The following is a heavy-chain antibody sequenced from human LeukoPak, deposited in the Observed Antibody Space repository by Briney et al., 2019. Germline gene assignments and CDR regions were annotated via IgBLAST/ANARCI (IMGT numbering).Heavy chain of an antibody. D-gene: IGHD3-3*01. CDR3: AKDRSITIFGVVMYYFDD. V-gene: IGHV3-33*05. Sequence: PGGSLRLSCAASGFTFSSYGMHWVRQAPGKGLEWVAVISYDGSNKYYADSVKGRFTISRDNSKNTLFLQMNSLRAEDTAVYYCAKDRSITIFGVVMYYFDDWGQGTLVTVSS. J-gene: IGHJ4*02. CDR1: GFTFSSYG. CDR2: ISYDGSNK.